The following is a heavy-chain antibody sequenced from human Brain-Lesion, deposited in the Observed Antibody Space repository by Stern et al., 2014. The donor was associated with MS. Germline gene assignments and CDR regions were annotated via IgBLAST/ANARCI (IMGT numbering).Heavy chain of an antibody. Sequence: VQLVQSGAEVKKTGSSVKVSCQASGNTFTNRYLHWVRQAPGQALEWMGWITPFTGNNNYAQNFQDRFTITMDRSMSTAYMHLSSLRSDDTAIYFCAEGGSYGFVYWGQGTLVTVSS. CDR1: GNTFTNRY. CDR3: AEGGSYGFVY. D-gene: IGHD4-17*01. J-gene: IGHJ4*02. CDR2: ITPFTGNN. V-gene: IGHV1-45*02.